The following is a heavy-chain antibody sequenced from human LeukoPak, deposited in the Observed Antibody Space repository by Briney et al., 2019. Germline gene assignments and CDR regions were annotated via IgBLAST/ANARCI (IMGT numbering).Heavy chain of an antibody. J-gene: IGHJ3*02. V-gene: IGHV4-61*02. CDR1: GGSISSGGYY. CDR2: IYTSGST. D-gene: IGHD4-23*01. CDR3: ARDQGYGGYQVSAFDI. Sequence: SETLSLTCTVSGGSISSGGYYWSWIRQPAGKGLEWIGRIYTSGSTNYNPSLKSRVTISVDTSKNQFSLKLSSVTAADTAVYYCARDQGYGGYQVSAFDIWGQGTMVTVSS.